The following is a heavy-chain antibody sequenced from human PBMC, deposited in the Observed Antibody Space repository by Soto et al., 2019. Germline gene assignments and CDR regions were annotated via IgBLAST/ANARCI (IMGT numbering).Heavy chain of an antibody. D-gene: IGHD3-3*01. Sequence: PSATLPLTCTVSGGSISSYYWSWIRQPPGKRLEWIGYIYGTGGTDYNPSLKSRVTISLDTSKNQFSLKLSSVTAADTAVYYCTRGEQYYASWRATLWVDQWVQAALVT. CDR3: TRGEQYYASWRATLWVDQ. CDR1: GGSISSYY. CDR2: IYGTGGT. J-gene: IGHJ5*02. V-gene: IGHV4-59*01.